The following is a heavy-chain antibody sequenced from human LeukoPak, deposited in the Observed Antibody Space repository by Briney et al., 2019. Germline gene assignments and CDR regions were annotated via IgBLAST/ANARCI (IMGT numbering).Heavy chain of an antibody. V-gene: IGHV4-59*08. CDR1: GGSISSYY. CDR3: ARHGPVYSRAEDYFDY. J-gene: IGHJ4*02. CDR2: IYYSGST. D-gene: IGHD3-9*01. Sequence: SETLSLTCTVSGGSISSYYWSWIRQPPGKGLEWIGYIYYSGSTNYNPSLKSRVTISVDTSKNQFSLKLSSVTAADTAVYYCARHGPVYSRAEDYFDYGGQGPLVTVSS.